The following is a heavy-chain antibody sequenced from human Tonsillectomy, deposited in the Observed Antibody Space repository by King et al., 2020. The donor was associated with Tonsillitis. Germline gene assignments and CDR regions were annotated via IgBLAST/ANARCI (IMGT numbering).Heavy chain of an antibody. CDR1: GLTVSGNY. J-gene: IGHJ5*02. CDR3: ARVPNQDT. V-gene: IGHV3-66*01. CDR2: IQSGGTT. Sequence: VQLVESGGGLVEPGGSLRLSCAVSGLTVSGNYMNWVRQAPGKGLEWVSIIQSGGTTYYADSVKGRFTISRDNSKNTVFLQMYSMRGEDTAVYYFARVPNQDTWGQGTLVSVSS. D-gene: IGHD1-14*01.